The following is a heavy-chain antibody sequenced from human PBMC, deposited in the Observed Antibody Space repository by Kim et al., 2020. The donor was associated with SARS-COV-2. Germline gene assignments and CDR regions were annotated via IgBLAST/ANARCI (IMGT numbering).Heavy chain of an antibody. V-gene: IGHV3-48*03. Sequence: GGSLRLSCAASGFTFSSYEMNWVRQAPGKGLEWVSYISSSGSTIYYADSVKGRFTISRDNAKNSLYLQMNSLRAEDTAVYYCARRVGATKPFDYWGQGTLVTVSS. J-gene: IGHJ4*02. CDR1: GFTFSSYE. CDR2: ISSSGSTI. CDR3: ARRVGATKPFDY. D-gene: IGHD1-26*01.